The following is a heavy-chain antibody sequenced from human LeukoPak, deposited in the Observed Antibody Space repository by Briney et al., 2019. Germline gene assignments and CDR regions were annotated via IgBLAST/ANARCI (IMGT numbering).Heavy chain of an antibody. CDR2: IYYSGST. J-gene: IGHJ4*02. Sequence: PSETLSLTCTVSGGSISSSSYYWSWIRQPPGKGLEWIGYIYYSGSTNYNPSLKSRVTISVDTSKNQFSLKLSSVTAADTAVYYCARVDHDYGDYWGQGTLVTVSS. D-gene: IGHD4-17*01. CDR1: GGSISSSSYY. V-gene: IGHV4-61*05. CDR3: ARVDHDYGDY.